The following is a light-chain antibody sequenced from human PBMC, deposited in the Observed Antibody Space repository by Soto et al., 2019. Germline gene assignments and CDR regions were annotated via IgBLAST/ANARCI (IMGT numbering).Light chain of an antibody. CDR3: QVRDVWPS. Sequence: IVLTQSPVTLALSPGERAVLSCRASQSVSTSLAWYQHKPGQAPRLFIYDASKMAPGVPARFSGSVSGTDFTLTISSLEPEDFAVYYCQVRDVWPSFGQGTKVEIK. J-gene: IGKJ1*01. CDR2: DAS. V-gene: IGKV3-11*01. CDR1: QSVSTS.